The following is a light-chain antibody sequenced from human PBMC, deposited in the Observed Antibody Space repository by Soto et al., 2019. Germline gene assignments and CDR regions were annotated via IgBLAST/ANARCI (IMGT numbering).Light chain of an antibody. CDR1: QTISSD. V-gene: IGKV3D-15*01. Sequence: EIVMTQSPATLSVSPGERATLSCRASQTISSDLAWYQHKPGQTPKLVIFGASNRAAGIPARFSGSGSGTEFTLTISSLHSEDFAVYYCHHYNNVPPYTFGQGTKLEIK. CDR3: HHYNNVPPYT. J-gene: IGKJ2*01. CDR2: GAS.